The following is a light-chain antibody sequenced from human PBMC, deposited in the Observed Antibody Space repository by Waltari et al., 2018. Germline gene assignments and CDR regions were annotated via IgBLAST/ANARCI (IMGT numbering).Light chain of an antibody. CDR3: QQYNDYPLT. CDR2: EAS. V-gene: IGKV1-5*03. Sequence: DIQMTPSPSTLSASGGERGTITCRASQGISRWLAGYQQKPGIVPKLLIYEASSLENGVPSRFSGSGSGTEFTLTITSLQPDDFATYFCQQYNDYPLTFGGGSSVEIK. J-gene: IGKJ4*01. CDR1: QGISRW.